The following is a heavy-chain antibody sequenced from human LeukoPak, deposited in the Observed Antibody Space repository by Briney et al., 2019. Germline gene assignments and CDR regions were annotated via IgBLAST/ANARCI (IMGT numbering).Heavy chain of an antibody. J-gene: IGHJ4*02. Sequence: PSETLSPTCTVSGGSISSSDSYWAWVRQPPGKGLEWIVSICFSRTTYYNPSLKSRVTMSIDTSKNHFSLKVASVTAADTAVYYCGRHFPETGRDEQPLEYWGQGSLSTVSS. V-gene: IGHV4-39*01. CDR2: ICFSRTT. D-gene: IGHD3-10*01. CDR1: GGSISSSDSY. CDR3: GRHFPETGRDEQPLEY.